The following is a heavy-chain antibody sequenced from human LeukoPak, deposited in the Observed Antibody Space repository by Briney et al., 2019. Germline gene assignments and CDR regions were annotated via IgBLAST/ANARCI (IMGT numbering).Heavy chain of an antibody. V-gene: IGHV1-18*01. CDR3: ARDQWLVFKLYYFDY. CDR2: ISAYNGNT. D-gene: IGHD6-19*01. Sequence: ASVKVSCKASGYTFTSYGISWVRQAPGQGLEWMGWISAYNGNTNYAQKLQGRVTMTTDTSTSTAYMELRGLRSDDTAVYYCARDQWLVFKLYYFDYWGQGTLVTVSS. CDR1: GYTFTSYG. J-gene: IGHJ4*02.